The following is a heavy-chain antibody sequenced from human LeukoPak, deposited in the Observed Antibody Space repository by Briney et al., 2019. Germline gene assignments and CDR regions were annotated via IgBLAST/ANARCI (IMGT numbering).Heavy chain of an antibody. CDR2: IFYSGST. CDR1: GGSISSSNYY. J-gene: IGHJ6*02. CDR3: ASSRYYYYYGMDV. Sequence: SETLSLTCTVSGGSISSSNYYWGWIRQPPGKGLEWLGSIFYSGSTYYNPSLKSRVTISVDTSKNQFSLKLSSVTAADTAVYYCASSRYYYYYGMDVWGQGTTVTVSS. V-gene: IGHV4-39*01.